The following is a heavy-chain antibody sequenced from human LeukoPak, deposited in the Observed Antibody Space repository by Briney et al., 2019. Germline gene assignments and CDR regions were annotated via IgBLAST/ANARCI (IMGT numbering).Heavy chain of an antibody. CDR3: AGHGSDGFDY. J-gene: IGHJ4*02. CDR2: IYYSGNT. CDR1: GGSVTSGDYY. V-gene: IGHV4-30-4*01. D-gene: IGHD2-21*02. Sequence: SETLSLTCFVSGGSVTSGDYYWSWVRQPPGRGLEWIGYIYYSGNTNYNSSLKSRVSVSVDTSKSQFSLKLTSVTAADTAVYYCAGHGSDGFDYWGQGTVVTVSS.